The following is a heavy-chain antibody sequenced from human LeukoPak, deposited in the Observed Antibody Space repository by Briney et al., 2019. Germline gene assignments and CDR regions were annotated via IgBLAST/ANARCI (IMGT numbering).Heavy chain of an antibody. CDR1: GFTFSGSD. CDR3: TTYRSGHY. D-gene: IGHD6-19*01. J-gene: IGHJ4*02. V-gene: IGHV3-73*01. Sequence: GGSLRLSCAASGFTFSGSDTHWVRQASGKGLEWVGRITTKSTKYATAYAASVKGRFTISRDDSENTAYLQMNGLKIEDTAVYYCTTYRSGHYWGQGTLVTVSS. CDR2: ITTKSTKYAT.